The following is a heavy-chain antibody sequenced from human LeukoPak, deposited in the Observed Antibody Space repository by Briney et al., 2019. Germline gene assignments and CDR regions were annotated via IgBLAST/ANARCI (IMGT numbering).Heavy chain of an antibody. D-gene: IGHD6-13*01. J-gene: IGHJ6*02. V-gene: IGHV1-46*01. Sequence: ASVKVSCKASGYTFTSYYMHWVRQAPGQGLEWMGIINPSGGSTSYAQKFQGRVTMTRDTSTSTVYMELSSLRPEDTAVYYCARDRIAAAGTFHYYYYYGMDVWGQGTTVTVSS. CDR2: INPSGGST. CDR3: ARDRIAAAGTFHYYYYYGMDV. CDR1: GYTFTSYY.